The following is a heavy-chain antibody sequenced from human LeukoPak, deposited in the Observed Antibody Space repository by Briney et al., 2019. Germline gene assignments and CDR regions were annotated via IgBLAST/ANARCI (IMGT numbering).Heavy chain of an antibody. CDR2: ILYDGTNQ. Sequence: GGSLRLSCTASGFPFRNFGMHLVRQAPGKGLEWVAVILYDGTNQYYSDSVKGRFTISRDNSKSTLFLQMNSLRAEDTAVYYCARDRFSNSLPNDCWGQGTLVTVSS. CDR3: ARDRFSNSLPNDC. CDR1: GFPFRNFG. D-gene: IGHD6-13*01. J-gene: IGHJ4*02. V-gene: IGHV3-33*01.